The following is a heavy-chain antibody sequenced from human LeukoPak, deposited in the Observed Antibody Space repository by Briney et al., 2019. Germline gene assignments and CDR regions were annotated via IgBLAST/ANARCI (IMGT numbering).Heavy chain of an antibody. CDR2: INHSGST. Sequence: SETLSLTCAVYGGSFSGYYWSWIRQPPGKGLEWIGEINHSGSTNYNPSLKSRVTISVDTSKNQFSLKLSSVTAADTAVYYCARLGGSSGYYYVDYWGQGTLVTVSS. J-gene: IGHJ4*02. CDR1: GGSFSGYY. V-gene: IGHV4-34*01. D-gene: IGHD3-22*01. CDR3: ARLGGSSGYYYVDY.